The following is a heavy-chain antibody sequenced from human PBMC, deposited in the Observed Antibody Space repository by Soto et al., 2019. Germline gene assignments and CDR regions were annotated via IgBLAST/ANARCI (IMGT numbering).Heavy chain of an antibody. CDR3: AKGSEQWLGPMYFDS. V-gene: IGHV3-21*04. CDR2: ISSSSSYI. Sequence: GGSLRLSCAASGFTFSSYSMNWVRQAPGKGLEWVSSISSSSSYIYYTDALRGRFTISRDNAKNSLHLQMNSLRADDTAVYYCAKGSEQWLGPMYFDSWGQGTLVTVSS. CDR1: GFTFSSYS. J-gene: IGHJ4*02. D-gene: IGHD6-19*01.